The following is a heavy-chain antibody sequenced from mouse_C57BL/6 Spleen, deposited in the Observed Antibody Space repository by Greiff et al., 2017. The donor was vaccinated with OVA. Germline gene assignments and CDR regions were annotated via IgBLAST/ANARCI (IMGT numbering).Heavy chain of an antibody. Sequence: EVQLQQSGAELVRPGASVKLSCTASGFNIKDDYMHWVKQRPEQGLEWIGWIDPENGDTEYASKFQGKATITADTSSNTAYLQLSSLTAEDTAVYYCTTGVGNYAFDDWGQGTTLTVSS. D-gene: IGHD2-1*01. J-gene: IGHJ2*01. CDR2: IDPENGDT. CDR3: TTGVGNYAFDD. CDR1: GFNIKDDY. V-gene: IGHV14-4*01.